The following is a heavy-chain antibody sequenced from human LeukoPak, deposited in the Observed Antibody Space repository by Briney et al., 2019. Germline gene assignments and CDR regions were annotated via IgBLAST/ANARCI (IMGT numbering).Heavy chain of an antibody. J-gene: IGHJ4*02. CDR2: INPKTGGT. CDR1: GYTFTDSY. CDR3: ARDGRLTIFVRGIITEGSPPKN. Sequence: ASVKVSCKASGYTFTDSYMHWVRQAPGQGLELMGWINPKTGGTNYAQRFQGRVTMTRDTSIRTAYMELNRLRSDDTAVYYCARDGRLTIFVRGIITEGSPPKNWGQGTLVTVSS. D-gene: IGHD3-10*01. V-gene: IGHV1-2*02.